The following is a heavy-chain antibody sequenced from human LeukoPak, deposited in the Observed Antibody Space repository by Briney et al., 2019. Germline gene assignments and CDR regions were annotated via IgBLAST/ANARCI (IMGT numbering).Heavy chain of an antibody. J-gene: IGHJ4*02. CDR2: IYYGGST. CDR3: ARPSLCGGDCYYYFDP. Sequence: PSETLSLTCTVSGGSISSSTYYWGWIRQPPGKGLEWIGSIYYGGSTYYNPSLKSRVTISVDTSMHQFSLKLSSVSAGDTSLYYCARPSLCGGDCYYYFDPWGQGTLVTVSS. D-gene: IGHD2-21*02. V-gene: IGHV4-39*01. CDR1: GGSISSSTYY.